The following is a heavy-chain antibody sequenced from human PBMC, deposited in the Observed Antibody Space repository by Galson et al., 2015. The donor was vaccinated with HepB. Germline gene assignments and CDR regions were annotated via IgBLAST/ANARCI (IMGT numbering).Heavy chain of an antibody. CDR1: GGMSSSLQ. J-gene: IGHJ4*02. CDR3: AAGLRTGNFGLDS. D-gene: IGHD3/OR15-3a*01. CDR2: IIPVFKTT. Sequence: SVKVSCKVSGGMSSSLQINWVREAPGQGLEWMGGIIPVFKTTNFAQKFQGRVNIAADESTNTVHMELNSLRSDDTAVYFCAAGLRTGNFGLDSWGQGTVITVSS. V-gene: IGHV1-69*13.